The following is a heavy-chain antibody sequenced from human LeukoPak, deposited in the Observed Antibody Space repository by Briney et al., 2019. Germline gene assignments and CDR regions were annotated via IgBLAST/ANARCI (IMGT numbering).Heavy chain of an antibody. D-gene: IGHD3-16*01. Sequence: GGSLRLSCAASGFSFSNYGIHWVRQAPGKGLEWVTVISNDGSNKYYADSVKGRFTISRGNSKDTLYLQMNSLRAEDTAVYYCAKGGTYRDYFDYWGQGTLVTVSS. CDR2: ISNDGSNK. V-gene: IGHV3-30*18. CDR3: AKGGTYRDYFDY. CDR1: GFSFSNYG. J-gene: IGHJ4*02.